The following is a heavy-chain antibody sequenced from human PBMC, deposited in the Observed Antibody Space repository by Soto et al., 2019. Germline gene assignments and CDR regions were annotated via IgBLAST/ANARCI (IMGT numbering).Heavy chain of an antibody. CDR3: ARLPWADYGGIFDP. D-gene: IGHD4-17*01. Sequence: SETLSLTCTVSGGSISSYYWSWIRQPPGKGLEWIGYIYYSGSTNYNPSLKSRVTISVDTSKNQFSLKLYSVTTADTAMYYCARLPWADYGGIFDPWGQGTLVTVSS. CDR2: IYYSGST. V-gene: IGHV4-59*01. J-gene: IGHJ5*02. CDR1: GGSISSYY.